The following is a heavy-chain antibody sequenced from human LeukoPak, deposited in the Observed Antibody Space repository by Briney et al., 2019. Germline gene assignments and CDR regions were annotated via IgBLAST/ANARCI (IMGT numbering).Heavy chain of an antibody. D-gene: IGHD1-1*01. J-gene: IGHJ3*02. CDR2: INHDDNDI. Sequence: GGSLTLSCAASGFTFSTHSMNWVRQAPGKGLEWVSYINHDDNDIYYGESVKGRFTISRDNAKNSLYLQIHTLRAEDTAVYYCAGDGTGVLPGDAFDIWSQGTMVTVSS. CDR3: AGDGTGVLPGDAFDI. V-gene: IGHV3-21*05. CDR1: GFTFSTHS.